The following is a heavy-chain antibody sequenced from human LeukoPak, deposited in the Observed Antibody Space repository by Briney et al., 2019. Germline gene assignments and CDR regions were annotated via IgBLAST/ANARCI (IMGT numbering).Heavy chain of an antibody. CDR1: GFIFTGLL. CDR3: TRSGYSNASPS. V-gene: IGHV3-74*03. CDR2: ITPDGNAA. J-gene: IGHJ5*02. Sequence: GGSLRLSCAASGFIFTGLLMRSGRQVPGKRLMAVSRITPDGNAAAYSDSVKGRFTISRDNAKNTLSLKMNSLTAEEPALCHGTRSGYSNASPSSGQGTLVTVSS. D-gene: IGHD2-15*01.